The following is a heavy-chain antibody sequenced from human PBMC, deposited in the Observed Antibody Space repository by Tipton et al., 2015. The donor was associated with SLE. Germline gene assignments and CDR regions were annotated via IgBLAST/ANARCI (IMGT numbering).Heavy chain of an antibody. CDR1: GGSISSYY. CDR2: IYYSGST. J-gene: IGHJ6*03. D-gene: IGHD7-27*01. Sequence: TLSLTCTVSGGSISSYYWSWIRQPPGKGLEWIGYIYYSGSTNYNPSLKSRVTISVDTSENQFSLKLSSVTAADTAVYYCARSPPRPLGYYYYYYYMDVWGKGTTVTVSS. CDR3: ARSPPRPLGYYYYYYYMDV. V-gene: IGHV4-59*01.